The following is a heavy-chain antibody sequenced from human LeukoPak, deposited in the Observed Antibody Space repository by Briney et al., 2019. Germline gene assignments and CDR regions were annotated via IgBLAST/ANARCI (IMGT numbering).Heavy chain of an antibody. V-gene: IGHV4-4*02. Sequence: SETLSLTCAVSGGSISSSNWWSWVRQPPGKGLEWIGEIYHSGSTNYNPSLKSRVTISVNTSKNQFSLKLSSVTAADTAVYYCARDHGGYSFSVGYWGQGTLVTVSS. CDR1: GGSISSSNW. D-gene: IGHD5-18*01. CDR2: IYHSGST. J-gene: IGHJ4*02. CDR3: ARDHGGYSFSVGY.